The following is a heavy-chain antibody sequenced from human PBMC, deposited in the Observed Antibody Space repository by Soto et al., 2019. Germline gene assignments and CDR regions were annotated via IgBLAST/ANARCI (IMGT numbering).Heavy chain of an antibody. CDR3: ARDRCSGGSCFPPDAFDI. Sequence: ASVKVSCKASGYTFTSYGISWVRQAPGQGLEWMGWISAYNGNTNYAQKLQGRVTMTTDTSTSAAYMELRSLGSDDTAVYYCARDRCSGGSCFPPDAFDIWGQGTMVTVSS. J-gene: IGHJ3*02. V-gene: IGHV1-18*01. CDR1: GYTFTSYG. CDR2: ISAYNGNT. D-gene: IGHD2-15*01.